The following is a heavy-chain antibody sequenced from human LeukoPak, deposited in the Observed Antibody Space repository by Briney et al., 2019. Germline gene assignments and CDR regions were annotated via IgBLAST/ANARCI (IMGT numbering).Heavy chain of an antibody. CDR2: IKHSGST. CDR3: ARYVGRYSPGFDY. J-gene: IGHJ4*02. CDR1: GGSFSDYY. Sequence: PSETLSLTCAVYGGSFSDYYWSWIRQTPGEGLQWIGGIKHSGSTDYNPSLKSRVTMSVDTSKNQFSLKLTSVTAADTAVYYCARYVGRYSPGFDYWGQGTLVTVSS. V-gene: IGHV4-34*10. D-gene: IGHD3-9*01.